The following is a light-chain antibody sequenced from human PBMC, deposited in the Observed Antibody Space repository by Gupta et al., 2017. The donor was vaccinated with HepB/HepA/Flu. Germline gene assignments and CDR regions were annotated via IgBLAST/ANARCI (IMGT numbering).Light chain of an antibody. Sequence: EIVMTQSPATLSVSPGERATLSCRASQSVSSNLAWYKQKPGQAPRLLIYGASTRATGIPARFSGSGYGTEFTLTISSRQSEDFAVYYCQQYNNWPPFTFGHGTKVDIK. CDR2: GAS. V-gene: IGKV3-15*01. J-gene: IGKJ3*01. CDR1: QSVSSN. CDR3: QQYNNWPPFT.